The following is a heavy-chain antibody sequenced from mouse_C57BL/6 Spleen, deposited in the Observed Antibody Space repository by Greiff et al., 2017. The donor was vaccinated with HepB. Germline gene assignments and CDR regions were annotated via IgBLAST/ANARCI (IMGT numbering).Heavy chain of an antibody. CDR1: GFTFSSYG. D-gene: IGHD2-12*01. CDR2: ISSGGSYT. J-gene: IGHJ3*01. CDR3: ARHEDDREWLAY. Sequence: EVQRVESGGDLVKPGGSLKLSCAASGFTFSSYGMSWVRQTPGKRLEWVATISSGGSYTYYPDSVKGRFTIYRDNAKNTLYLQRSSLKSEDTAMYYCARHEDDREWLAYWGQGTRVTVSA. V-gene: IGHV5-6*01.